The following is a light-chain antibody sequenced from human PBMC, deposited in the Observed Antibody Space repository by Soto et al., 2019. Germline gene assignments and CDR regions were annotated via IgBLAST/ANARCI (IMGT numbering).Light chain of an antibody. Sequence: QSVLTQPASVSGSPGQSITISCTGTSSDVGGYNYVSWYQQHPGKAPKLMIYDVSNRPSGVSNRFSGSKSGNTASLTISGLQAEDEADYYCSSYTSSSTLLFFGTGTKVPVL. V-gene: IGLV2-14*01. CDR1: SSDVGGYNY. CDR2: DVS. CDR3: SSYTSSSTLLF. J-gene: IGLJ1*01.